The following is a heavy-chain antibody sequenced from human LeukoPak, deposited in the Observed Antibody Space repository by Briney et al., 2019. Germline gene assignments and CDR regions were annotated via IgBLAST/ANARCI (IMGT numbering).Heavy chain of an antibody. J-gene: IGHJ5*02. CDR2: INPNSGGT. CDR1: GYTFTGYY. D-gene: IGHD5-18*01. V-gene: IGHV1-2*02. Sequence: ASVKVSCKASGYTFTGYYMHWVRQAPGQGLEWMGWINPNSGGTNYAQKFQGRVTMTRDTSISTAYMELSRLRSDDTAVYYCARYRLRSRGYSYAGNWFDPWGQGTLVTVSS. CDR3: ARYRLRSRGYSYAGNWFDP.